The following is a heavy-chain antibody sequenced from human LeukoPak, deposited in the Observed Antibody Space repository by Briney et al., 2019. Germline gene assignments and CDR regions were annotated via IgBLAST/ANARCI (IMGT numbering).Heavy chain of an antibody. CDR3: ARDRGDGYKDWFDP. V-gene: IGHV1-69*13. CDR1: GGTFSSYA. CDR2: IIPIFGTA. D-gene: IGHD5-24*01. J-gene: IGHJ5*02. Sequence: GASVKVSCKASGGTFSSYAISWVRQAPGQGLEWMGGIIPIFGTANYAQKFQGRVTITADESTSTAYMELSSLRSEDTAVYYCARDRGDGYKDWFDPWGQGTLVTVSS.